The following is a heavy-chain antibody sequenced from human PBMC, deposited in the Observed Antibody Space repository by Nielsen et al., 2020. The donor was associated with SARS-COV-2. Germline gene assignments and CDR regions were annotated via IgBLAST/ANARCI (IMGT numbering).Heavy chain of an antibody. CDR2: INPNSGGT. CDR1: GYTFTGYY. CDR3: ARDWAEEGGYYYYYYMDV. D-gene: IGHD3-16*01. Sequence: ASVKVSCKASGYTFTGYYMHWVRQAPGQGLEWMGRINPNSGGTNYAQKFQGRVTMTRDTSISTAYMELRSLRSDDTAVYYCARDWAEEGGYYYYYYMDVWGKGTTVTVSS. J-gene: IGHJ6*03. V-gene: IGHV1-2*06.